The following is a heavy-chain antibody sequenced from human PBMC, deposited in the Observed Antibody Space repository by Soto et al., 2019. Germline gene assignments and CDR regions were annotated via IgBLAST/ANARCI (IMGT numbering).Heavy chain of an antibody. J-gene: IGHJ2*01. CDR1: GFTFSSYG. V-gene: IGHV3-33*01. CDR3: ARTYYYGSGSSWYFDL. D-gene: IGHD3-10*01. Sequence: GGSLRLSCAASGFTFSSYGMHWVRQAPGKGLEWVAVIWYDGSNKYYADSVKGRFTISRDNSKNTLYLQMNSLRAEDTAVYYCARTYYYGSGSSWYFDLWGRGTLVTVSS. CDR2: IWYDGSNK.